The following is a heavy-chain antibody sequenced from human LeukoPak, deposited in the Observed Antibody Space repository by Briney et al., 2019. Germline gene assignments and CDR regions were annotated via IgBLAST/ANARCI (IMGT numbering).Heavy chain of an antibody. CDR2: IIPILGIA. Sequence: SVKVSCKASGGTFSSYAISWVRQAPGQGLEWMGRIIPILGIANYAQKFQGRVTITADKSTSTAYMELSSLRSEDTAVYYCASSRGDYGDYYGMDVWGQGTTVTVSS. CDR3: ASSRGDYGDYYGMDV. V-gene: IGHV1-69*04. D-gene: IGHD3-16*01. J-gene: IGHJ6*02. CDR1: GGTFSSYA.